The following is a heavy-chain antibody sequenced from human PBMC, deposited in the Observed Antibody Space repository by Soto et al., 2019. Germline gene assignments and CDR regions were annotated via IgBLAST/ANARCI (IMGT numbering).Heavy chain of an antibody. Sequence: SETLSLTCTVSGASISSSSYYWGWIRQPPGKGLEWIGSIYYSESTYYNPSLKSRVTISVDTSKNQFSLKLSSVTAADTALYYCARLNAGTTYYYYGMDVWGQGTTVTVSS. CDR1: GASISSSSYY. CDR3: ARLNAGTTYYYYGMDV. CDR2: IYYSEST. V-gene: IGHV4-39*01. D-gene: IGHD1-7*01. J-gene: IGHJ6*02.